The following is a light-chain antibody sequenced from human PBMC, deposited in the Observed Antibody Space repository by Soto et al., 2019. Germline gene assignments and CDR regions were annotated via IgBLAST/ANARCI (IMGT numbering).Light chain of an antibody. Sequence: QSVLTQPPSVSGAPGQRVTISCTGTSSNIGAGYDVHWYQQLPGTAPKLLIYGNSNRPSGVPDRFSGSKSGTSGSLAITGLQAEDEADYYCQSYDSSLSGSNVVFGGGTKVTV. CDR2: GNS. V-gene: IGLV1-40*01. CDR1: SSNIGAGYD. CDR3: QSYDSSLSGSNVV. J-gene: IGLJ2*01.